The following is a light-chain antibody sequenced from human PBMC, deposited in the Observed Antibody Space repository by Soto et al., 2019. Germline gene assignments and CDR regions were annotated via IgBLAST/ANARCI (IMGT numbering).Light chain of an antibody. Sequence: DIQMTQSPSTMSASIGDRVTITCRASQSISNWLAWSQQKPGKVPKVLIYDASSLKSGVPSRFSGSGAGTEFTLTISSLQPDDFATYYCQQYNTYPRTFGQGTKVDI. CDR1: QSISNW. CDR3: QQYNTYPRT. CDR2: DAS. V-gene: IGKV1-5*01. J-gene: IGKJ1*01.